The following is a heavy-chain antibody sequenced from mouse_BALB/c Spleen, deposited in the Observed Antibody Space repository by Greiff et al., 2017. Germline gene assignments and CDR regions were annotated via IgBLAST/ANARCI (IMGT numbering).Heavy chain of an antibody. CDR3: TKYGNYLYYAMDY. CDR2: IYPGNSDT. Sequence: VQLEESGTVLARPGASVKMSCKASGYSFTSYWMHWGKQRPGQGLEWIGAIYPGNSDTSYNQKFKGKAKLTAVTSASTAYMELSSLTNEDSADYYCTKYGNYLYYAMDYWGQGTSVTVSS. D-gene: IGHD2-10*02. J-gene: IGHJ4*01. V-gene: IGHV1-5*01. CDR1: GYSFTSYW.